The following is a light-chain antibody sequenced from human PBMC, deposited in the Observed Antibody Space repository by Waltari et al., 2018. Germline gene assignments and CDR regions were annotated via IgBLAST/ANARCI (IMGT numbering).Light chain of an antibody. CDR3: QSYDTDVSGSSVV. V-gene: IGLV1-40*01. J-gene: IGLJ2*01. Sequence: QSVLTQPPSVSGAPGQRVTIPCTGSSSNLAAGYDLHWSQHLPGKAPKLLIYGNNNRPSGVPDRFSGSKSGTSASLAITGLRAEDEADYYCQSYDTDVSGSSVVFGGGTKLTVL. CDR1: SSNLAAGYD. CDR2: GNN.